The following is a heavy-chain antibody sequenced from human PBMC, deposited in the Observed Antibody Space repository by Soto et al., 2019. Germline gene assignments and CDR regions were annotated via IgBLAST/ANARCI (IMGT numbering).Heavy chain of an antibody. J-gene: IGHJ4*02. Sequence: EVQLVESGGGLVKPGGSLRLSCAASGFTFSSYSMNWVRQAPGKGLEWVSSISSSSSYIYYADSVKGRFTISRDNAKNPXYLQMNSLRAEDTAVYYCARDYYYDSSGYYAGFDYWGQGTLVTVSS. CDR1: GFTFSSYS. CDR2: ISSSSSYI. D-gene: IGHD3-22*01. CDR3: ARDYYYDSSGYYAGFDY. V-gene: IGHV3-21*01.